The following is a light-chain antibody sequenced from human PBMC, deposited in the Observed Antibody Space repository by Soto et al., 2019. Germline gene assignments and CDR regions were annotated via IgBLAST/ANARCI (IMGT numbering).Light chain of an antibody. CDR3: CSYTSSGTLV. CDR2: DVT. Sequence: QSVLTQPASVSGSPGQSITISCTGTISDVGGYNSVSWYQQHPGKAPKLMIYDVTYRPSWVSDRFSGSKSGDTASLTTSGLQAEDGADYYCCSYTSSGTLVFGGGTKLTVL. CDR1: ISDVGGYNS. J-gene: IGLJ3*02. V-gene: IGLV2-14*03.